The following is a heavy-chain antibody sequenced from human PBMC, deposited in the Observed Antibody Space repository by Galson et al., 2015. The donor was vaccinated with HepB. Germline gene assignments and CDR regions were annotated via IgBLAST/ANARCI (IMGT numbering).Heavy chain of an antibody. Sequence: SLRLSCAASGFTFSSYAMHWVRQAPGKGLEWVAVISYDGSNKYYADSVKGRFTISRDNSKNTLYLQMNSLGAEDTAVYYCAREGAFKGVVRGVITAYYGMDVWGQGTTVTVSS. J-gene: IGHJ6*02. D-gene: IGHD3-10*01. V-gene: IGHV3-30*04. CDR2: ISYDGSNK. CDR3: AREGAFKGVVRGVITAYYGMDV. CDR1: GFTFSSYA.